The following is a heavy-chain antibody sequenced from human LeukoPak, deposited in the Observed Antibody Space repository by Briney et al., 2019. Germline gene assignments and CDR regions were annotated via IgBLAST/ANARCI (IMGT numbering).Heavy chain of an antibody. J-gene: IGHJ4*02. D-gene: IGHD5-18*01. CDR1: GGSISSSSYY. V-gene: IGHV4-39*07. Sequence: PSETLSLTCTVSGGSISSSSYYWGWIRQPPGKGLEWIGSIYYSGSTYYNPSLKSRVTISVDTSKNQFSLKLSSVTAADTAVYYCAREGGYSYADWGQGTLVTVSS. CDR3: AREGGYSYAD. CDR2: IYYSGST.